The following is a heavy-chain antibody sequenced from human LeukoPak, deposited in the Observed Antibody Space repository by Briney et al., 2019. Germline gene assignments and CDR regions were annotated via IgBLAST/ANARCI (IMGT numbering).Heavy chain of an antibody. CDR1: GFTVSSNY. CDR3: AKDLSSSGFRIDY. V-gene: IGHV3-23*01. D-gene: IGHD6-19*01. CDR2: ISDSGVST. J-gene: IGHJ4*02. Sequence: PGGSLRLSCAASGFTVSSNYMGWVRQARGKGLEWVSTISDSGVSTYYADSVKGRFTISRDNSKNTLYMQMNSLRAGDTAVYYCAKDLSSSGFRIDYWGQGTLVTVSS.